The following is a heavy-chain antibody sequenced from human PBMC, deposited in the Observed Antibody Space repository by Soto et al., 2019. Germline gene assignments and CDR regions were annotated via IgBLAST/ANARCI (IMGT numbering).Heavy chain of an antibody. Sequence: QVQLVQSGAEVKKPGSKMKVSCKASGGTFSSYTISWVRQAPGQGLEWMGRIIPILGIANYAQKFQGRVTITADKSTSTAYMELSSLRSEHTAVYYCARDCSSTSCYAYPWGQGTLVTVSS. D-gene: IGHD2-2*01. CDR3: ARDCSSTSCYAYP. V-gene: IGHV1-69*08. CDR1: GGTFSSYT. J-gene: IGHJ5*02. CDR2: IIPILGIA.